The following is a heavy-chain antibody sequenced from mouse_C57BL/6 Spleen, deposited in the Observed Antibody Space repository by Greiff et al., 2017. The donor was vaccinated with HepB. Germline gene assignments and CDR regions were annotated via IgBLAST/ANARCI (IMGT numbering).Heavy chain of an antibody. CDR3: ARDSSGWFDY. CDR1: GYAFSSYW. D-gene: IGHD3-2*02. J-gene: IGHJ2*01. Sequence: VMLVESGAELVKPGASVKISCKASGYAFSSYWMNWVKQRPGKGLEWIGQIYPGDGDTNYNGKFKGKATLTADKSSSTAYMQLSSLTSEDSAVYFCARDSSGWFDYWGQGTTLTVSS. CDR2: IYPGDGDT. V-gene: IGHV1-80*01.